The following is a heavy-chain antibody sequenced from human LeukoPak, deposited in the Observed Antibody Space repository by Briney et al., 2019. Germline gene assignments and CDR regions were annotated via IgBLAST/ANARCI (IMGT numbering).Heavy chain of an antibody. CDR3: ARGHGLVAADC. CDR2: ISYDGNNK. J-gene: IGHJ4*02. CDR1: GFSFSTYA. D-gene: IGHD2-15*01. Sequence: PGGSLRLSCAASGFSFSTYAMHWVRQAPGKGLEWVAVISYDGNNKYYADSVKGRFTISRDNSKNTLYLLKNSLRAEDTAVYYCARGHGLVAADCWGQGTLVTVSS. V-gene: IGHV3-30-3*01.